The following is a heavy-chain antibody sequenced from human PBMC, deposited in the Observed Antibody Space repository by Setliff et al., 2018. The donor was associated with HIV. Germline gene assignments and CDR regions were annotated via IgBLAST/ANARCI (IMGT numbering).Heavy chain of an antibody. Sequence: PSETLSLTCTVSGGSISSGSYYWSWIRQPAGKGLEWIGRIYTSGSTNYNLSLKSRVTISVDTSKNQFSLKLSSVTAADTAVYYCARDQGGYYDSSRAFDIWGQGTMVTVSS. V-gene: IGHV4-61*02. D-gene: IGHD3-22*01. CDR3: ARDQGGYYDSSRAFDI. CDR2: IYTSGST. CDR1: GGSISSGSYY. J-gene: IGHJ3*02.